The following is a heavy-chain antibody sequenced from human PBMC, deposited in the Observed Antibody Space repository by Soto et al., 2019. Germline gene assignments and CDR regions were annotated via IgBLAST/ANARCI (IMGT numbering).Heavy chain of an antibody. Sequence: ASVKVSCKASGYSFTSYGISWVRQAPGQGLEWMGWVSGYNGNTDYAQKLQGRVTMTTDTSTSTAYMDLRSLRSDDTAVYYCAKDQGYSSSWYIYYYYGMDVWGQGTTVTVSS. D-gene: IGHD6-13*01. CDR2: VSGYNGNT. J-gene: IGHJ6*02. CDR1: GYSFTSYG. V-gene: IGHV1-18*01. CDR3: AKDQGYSSSWYIYYYYGMDV.